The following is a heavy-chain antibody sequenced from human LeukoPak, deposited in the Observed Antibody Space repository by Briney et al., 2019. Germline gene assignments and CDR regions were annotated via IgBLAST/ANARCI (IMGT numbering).Heavy chain of an antibody. CDR2: IKKDGSEK. V-gene: IGHV3-7*01. Sequence: GGSLRLSCAASGFTFSNYWMSWVRQPPGRGLEWVANIKKDGSEKYYVDSVKGRFTISRDNANKSLYLHMNSLRAEDTAVYFCARLDDFWTGGPSDYSYYMDVWGKGTTVTVSS. J-gene: IGHJ6*03. CDR3: ARLDDFWTGGPSDYSYYMDV. CDR1: GFTFSNYW. D-gene: IGHD3/OR15-3a*01.